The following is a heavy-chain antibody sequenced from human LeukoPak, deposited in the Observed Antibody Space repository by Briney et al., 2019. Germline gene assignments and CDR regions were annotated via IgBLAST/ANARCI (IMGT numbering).Heavy chain of an antibody. CDR1: GFTFSSYW. V-gene: IGHV3-7*01. CDR3: ARSDTGLEWGRNWFDP. D-gene: IGHD3-3*01. J-gene: IGHJ5*02. Sequence: GGSLRLSCAASGFTFSSYWMSWVRQAPGKGLEWVANIKQDGSERYYVDSVKGRFTISRDNAKNSLYLQMNSLRAEDTAVYYCARSDTGLEWGRNWFDPWGQGTLVTVSS. CDR2: IKQDGSER.